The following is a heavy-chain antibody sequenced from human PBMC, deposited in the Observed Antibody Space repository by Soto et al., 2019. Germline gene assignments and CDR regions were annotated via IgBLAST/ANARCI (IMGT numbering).Heavy chain of an antibody. V-gene: IGHV4-39*01. Sequence: PSETLSLTCTVSGGSISSSSYYWGWIRQPPGKGLEWIGSIYYSGSTYYNPSLKSRVTISVDTSKNQFSLKLSSVTAADTAVYYCARHARHYDFWSGYPAGWFDPWGQGTLVTVSS. CDR2: IYYSGST. CDR1: GGSISSSSYY. D-gene: IGHD3-3*01. J-gene: IGHJ5*02. CDR3: ARHARHYDFWSGYPAGWFDP.